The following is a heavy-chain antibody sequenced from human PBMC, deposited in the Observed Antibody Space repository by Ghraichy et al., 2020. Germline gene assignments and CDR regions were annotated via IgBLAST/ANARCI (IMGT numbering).Heavy chain of an antibody. J-gene: IGHJ4*02. Sequence: SETLSLTCAVYGGSFSGYYWSWIRQPPGKGLEWIGEINHSGSTNYNPSLKSRVTISVDTSKNQFSLKLSSVTAADTAVYYCARGGIRKTYYYDSSGYYGYWGQGTLVTVSS. D-gene: IGHD3-22*01. CDR2: INHSGST. CDR3: ARGGIRKTYYYDSSGYYGY. V-gene: IGHV4-34*01. CDR1: GGSFSGYY.